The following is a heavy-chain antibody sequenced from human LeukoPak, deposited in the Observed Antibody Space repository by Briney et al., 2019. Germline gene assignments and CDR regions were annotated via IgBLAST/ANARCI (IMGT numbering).Heavy chain of an antibody. CDR2: TYYRSKWYN. D-gene: IGHD5-18*01. CDR3: ARGYGYGFDY. V-gene: IGHV6-1*01. Sequence: SQTLALTCAIAGDSVSSNSAAWNWIRQSPSRGLEWLGMTYYRSKWYNDYAVSVKSRITVNPDTSKNQFSLQLNSVTPEDTAVYYCARGYGYGFDYWGQGTLVTVSS. CDR1: GDSVSSNSAA. J-gene: IGHJ4*02.